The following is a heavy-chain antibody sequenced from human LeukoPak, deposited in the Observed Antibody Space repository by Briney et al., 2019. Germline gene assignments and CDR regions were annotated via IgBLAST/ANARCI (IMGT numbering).Heavy chain of an antibody. V-gene: IGHV3-72*01. J-gene: IGHJ4*02. CDR1: GFTFSDHY. CDR2: IRNKANSYTT. D-gene: IGHD3-10*01. CDR3: ARGYGSGPFYFDY. Sequence: GGSLRLSCAASGFTFSDHYMDWVRQAPGKGLEWVARIRNKANSYTTEYAASVKGRFTIARDDSKTSLFLQMNSLKTEDTAVYYCARGYGSGPFYFDYWGQGTLITVSS.